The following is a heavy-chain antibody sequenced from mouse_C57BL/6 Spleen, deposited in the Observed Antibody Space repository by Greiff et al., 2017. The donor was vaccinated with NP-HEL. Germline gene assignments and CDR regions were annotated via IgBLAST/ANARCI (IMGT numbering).Heavy chain of an antibody. CDR1: GYSITSGYY. J-gene: IGHJ1*03. CDR3: ARGDDGYYYWYFDV. CDR2: ISYDGSN. D-gene: IGHD2-3*01. V-gene: IGHV3-6*01. Sequence: DVKLQESGPGLVKPSQSLSLTCSVTGYSITSGYYWNWIRQFPGNKLEWMGYISYDGSNNYNPSLKNRISITRDTSKNQFFLKLNSVTTEDTATYYCARGDDGYYYWYFDVWGTGTTVTVSS.